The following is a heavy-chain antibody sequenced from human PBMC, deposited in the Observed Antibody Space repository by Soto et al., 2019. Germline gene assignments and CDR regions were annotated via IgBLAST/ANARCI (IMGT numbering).Heavy chain of an antibody. V-gene: IGHV1-46*01. CDR3: ARGFYDFGVP. J-gene: IGHJ5*02. CDR1: GYSFTSHY. CDR2: INPIGGST. Sequence: ASVKVSCKASGYSFTSHYMHWVRQAPGQGLEWMGIINPIGGSTSYAQKFQGRVTMTSDTSTSTVYMELSSLRSEDTAVYYCARGFYDFGVPWGQGTLVTVSS. D-gene: IGHD3-3*01.